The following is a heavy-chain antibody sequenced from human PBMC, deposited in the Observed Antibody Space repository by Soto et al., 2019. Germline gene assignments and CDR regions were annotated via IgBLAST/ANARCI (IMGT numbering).Heavy chain of an antibody. CDR2: IYWNDDE. V-gene: IGHV2-5*01. Sequence: QITLKESGPTLVNPTQTLTLTCTFSGFSLSTSGVGVGWIRQPPGKALEWLALIYWNDDERYSPSLKSRLTITKDTSKNQVVLRMTNMDPVDTATYYCAHSPRNRGFGSNWGQGTLVTVSS. J-gene: IGHJ4*02. CDR1: GFSLSTSGVG. CDR3: AHSPRNRGFGSN. D-gene: IGHD3-10*01.